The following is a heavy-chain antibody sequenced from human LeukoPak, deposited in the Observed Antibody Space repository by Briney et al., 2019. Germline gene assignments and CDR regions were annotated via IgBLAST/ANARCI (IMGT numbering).Heavy chain of an antibody. Sequence: PSETLSLTCAVYGGSFSGYYWSWIRQPPGKGLEWIGEINHSGSTNYNPSLKSRVTISVDTSKNQFYLKLSSVTAADTAVYYCARGSDYDSSGYPFDYWGQGTLVTVSS. D-gene: IGHD3-22*01. CDR1: GGSFSGYY. CDR3: ARGSDYDSSGYPFDY. CDR2: INHSGST. J-gene: IGHJ4*02. V-gene: IGHV4-34*01.